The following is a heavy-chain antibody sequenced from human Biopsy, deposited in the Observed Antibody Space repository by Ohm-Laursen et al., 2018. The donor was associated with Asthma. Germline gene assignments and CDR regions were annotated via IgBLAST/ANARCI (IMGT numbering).Heavy chain of an antibody. Sequence: SLRLSCTASGFAVSRDHMFWVRQAPGKGLEWVSVIYSGGTSHTADSVRGRFTISRDYSKNSLYLQMHSLRAEDTAVYYCARGDSSNWSHYYFDYWGQGTLVTVSS. CDR2: IYSGGTS. V-gene: IGHV3-53*01. J-gene: IGHJ4*02. CDR1: GFAVSRDH. D-gene: IGHD3-22*01. CDR3: ARGDSSNWSHYYFDY.